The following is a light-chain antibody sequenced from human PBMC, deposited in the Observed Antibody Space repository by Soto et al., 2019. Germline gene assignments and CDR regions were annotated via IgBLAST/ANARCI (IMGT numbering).Light chain of an antibody. J-gene: IGKJ2*01. CDR1: QNIRTW. CDR2: DAS. CDR3: QHYNPYSGP. Sequence: QVSKSPSTLSAYMGDRVTITCRASQNIRTWLSWYQQKPGKAPNLLIFDASSLHSGVPSRFSGSGSGTEFTLTITSLQPDDFATYYCQHYNPYSGPFG. V-gene: IGKV1-5*01.